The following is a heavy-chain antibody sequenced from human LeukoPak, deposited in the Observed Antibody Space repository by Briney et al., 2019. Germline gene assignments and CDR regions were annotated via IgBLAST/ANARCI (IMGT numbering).Heavy chain of an antibody. CDR3: ARLVAVNWFDP. D-gene: IGHD2-15*01. V-gene: IGHV4-4*08. CDR2: MYTTGST. Sequence: SETLSLTCTVSGGSISSYYWSWIRQPPGKGLEWIGRMYTTGSTNYNPSLKSRVIISLDTSKNHFSLKLSSVTAADTAVYYCARLVAVNWFDPWGQGTLVTVSS. J-gene: IGHJ5*02. CDR1: GGSISSYY.